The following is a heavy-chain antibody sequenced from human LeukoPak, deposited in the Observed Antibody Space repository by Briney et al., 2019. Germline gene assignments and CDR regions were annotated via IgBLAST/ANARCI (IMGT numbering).Heavy chain of an antibody. CDR1: GFTFGDYA. CDR3: TRAYTQLGFDP. J-gene: IGHJ5*02. Sequence: QPGRSLRLSCTASGFTFGDYAMRWFRQAPGKGLEWVGFIRSKAYGGTKEYAASVKGRFTISRDDSKSIAYLQMNSLKTEDTAVYYCTRAYTQLGFDPWGQGTLVTVSS. CDR2: IRSKAYGGTK. V-gene: IGHV3-49*03. D-gene: IGHD2-2*01.